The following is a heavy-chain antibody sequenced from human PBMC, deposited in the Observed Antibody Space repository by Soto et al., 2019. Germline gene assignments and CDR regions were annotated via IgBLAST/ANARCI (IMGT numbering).Heavy chain of an antibody. CDR2: ISCNSGSI. Sequence: GGSLRLSCAASGFTFGNYAMHWVRQAPGKGLEWVSGISCNSGSIGYADSVKGRFMFTRDNAKNSLYLQMNRMREEDTALYYGAKASRPLYDSSGYHDAFDIWGQGTMVTVSS. J-gene: IGHJ3*02. D-gene: IGHD3-22*01. V-gene: IGHV3-9*01. CDR1: GFTFGNYA. CDR3: AKASRPLYDSSGYHDAFDI.